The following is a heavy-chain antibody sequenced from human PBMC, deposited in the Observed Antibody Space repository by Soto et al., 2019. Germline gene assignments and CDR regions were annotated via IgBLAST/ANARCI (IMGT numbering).Heavy chain of an antibody. D-gene: IGHD6-13*01. CDR1: GFTFSNYA. J-gene: IGHJ4*02. CDR2: ISGSGGST. CDR3: AKDQGSSWYEIDY. Sequence: EVQLLESGGGLVQPGGSLRLSCAASGFTFSNYAVTWVRQAPGKGLEWVSTISGSGGSTYYADSVKGRFTISRDNSKTTLYLQMHSLRAEDTAVYYCAKDQGSSWYEIDYWGQGTLVTVSS. V-gene: IGHV3-23*01.